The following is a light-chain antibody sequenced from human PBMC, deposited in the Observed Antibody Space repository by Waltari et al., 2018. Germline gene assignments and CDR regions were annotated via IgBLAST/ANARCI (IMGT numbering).Light chain of an antibody. J-gene: IGLJ3*02. CDR1: SSDVGAYNF. V-gene: IGLV2-14*01. CDR3: TSFTSRSTWV. CDR2: EVS. Sequence: QSALTQPVSVSESPGQSITISCTGTSSDVGAYNFVSCYQQHPGKAPKLMIYEVSNRPSGVSSRFSASKSGNTASLTISGLQAEDEADYYCTSFTSRSTWVFGGGTKLTVL.